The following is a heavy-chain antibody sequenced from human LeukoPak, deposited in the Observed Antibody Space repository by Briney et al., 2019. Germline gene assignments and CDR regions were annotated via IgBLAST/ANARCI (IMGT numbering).Heavy chain of an antibody. D-gene: IGHD3-10*01. V-gene: IGHV3-30-3*01. CDR1: GFTFSSYA. J-gene: IGHJ4*02. Sequence: GGSLRLSCAASGFTFSSYAMHWVRQAPGKGLEWVAVISYDGSNKYYADSVKGRFTISRDNSKSTLYLQMNSLRAEDTAVYYCANTLTSDYYGSGSYYNHGTYWGQGTLVTVSS. CDR3: ANTLTSDYYGSGSYYNHGTY. CDR2: ISYDGSNK.